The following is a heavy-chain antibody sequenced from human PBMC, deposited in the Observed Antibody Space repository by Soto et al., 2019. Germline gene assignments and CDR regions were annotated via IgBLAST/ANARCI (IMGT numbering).Heavy chain of an antibody. D-gene: IGHD5-12*01. CDR1: GGSISSGDYY. CDR3: ARGLKIVATIWFDP. J-gene: IGHJ5*02. V-gene: IGHV4-30-4*01. Sequence: QVQLQESGPGLVKPSQTLSLTCTVSGGSISSGDYYWSWIRQPPGKGLEWIGYISYSGSTYYNPSLKSRVTISVDTSKDHFSLTLSSLTAADTAVYYCARGLKIVATIWFDPWGQGTLVTVSS. CDR2: ISYSGST.